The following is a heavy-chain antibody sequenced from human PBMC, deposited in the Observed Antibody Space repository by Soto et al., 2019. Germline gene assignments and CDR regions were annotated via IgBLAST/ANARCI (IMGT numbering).Heavy chain of an antibody. Sequence: RRLSCAASGFTVSSNYMSWVRQAPGKGLEWVSVIYSGGSTYYADFVKGRFTISRDNSKNTLYLQMDSLRAEDTAVYYCARAGTKPYFYYGMDVWGQGTTVTVSS. J-gene: IGHJ6*02. CDR3: ARAGTKPYFYYGMDV. CDR1: GFTVSSNY. V-gene: IGHV3-53*01. D-gene: IGHD1-1*01. CDR2: IYSGGST.